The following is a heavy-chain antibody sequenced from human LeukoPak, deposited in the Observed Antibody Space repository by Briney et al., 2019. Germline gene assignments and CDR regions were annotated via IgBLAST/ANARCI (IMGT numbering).Heavy chain of an antibody. J-gene: IGHJ4*02. V-gene: IGHV1-46*01. CDR3: ARLEVIAYYFDY. CDR1: GHTFTSYY. CDR2: INPSGGST. D-gene: IGHD2-21*01. Sequence: ASVKVSCKASGHTFTSYYMHWVRQAPGQGLEWMGIINPSGGSTSYAQKFQGRVTMTRDTSTSTVYMELSSLRSEDTAVYYCARLEVIAYYFDYWGQGTLVTVSS.